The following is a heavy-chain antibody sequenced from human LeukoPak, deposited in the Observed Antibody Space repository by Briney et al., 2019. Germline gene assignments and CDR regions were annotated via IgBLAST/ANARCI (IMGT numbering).Heavy chain of an antibody. V-gene: IGHV4-59*12. CDR3: ARDHYNESWFKH. J-gene: IGHJ1*01. D-gene: IGHD3-10*01. CDR1: GGSISSYY. CDR2: IYYSGST. Sequence: SETLSLTCTVSGGSISSYYWSWIRQPPGKGLEWIGYIYYSGSTNYNPSLKSRVTISVDTSKNQFSLKLTSVTAADTAVYYCARDHYNESWFKHWGQGTLVTVSS.